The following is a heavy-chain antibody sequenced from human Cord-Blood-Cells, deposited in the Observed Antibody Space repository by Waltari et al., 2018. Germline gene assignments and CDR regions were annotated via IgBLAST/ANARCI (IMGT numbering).Heavy chain of an antibody. V-gene: IGHV1-2*02. J-gene: IGHJ4*02. CDR2: INPNSGVT. D-gene: IGHD7-27*01. CDR3: ARGWGGTPFDY. CDR1: GSTFTDFC. Sequence: QVQLVQSGAAGKQDAAPLRGHCMVFGSTFTDFCMPRLRLAPGQGLEWMGWINPNSGVTNYAQKFQGRVTMTTHTSISTAYLELSMLRSGDTAVYYCARGWGGTPFDYWGQGTLVTVSS.